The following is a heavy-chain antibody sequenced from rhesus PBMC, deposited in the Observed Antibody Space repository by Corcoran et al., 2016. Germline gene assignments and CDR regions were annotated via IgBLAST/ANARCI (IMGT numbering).Heavy chain of an antibody. CDR1: GYSISSGYG. CDR2: FSYSGST. D-gene: IGHD1-44*02. J-gene: IGHJ4*01. CDR3: AREGVRGHFDY. V-gene: IGHV4-122*02. Sequence: QLQLQESGPGLVKPSETLSLTCAVSGYSISSGYGWSWIRQPPGKGLERIGYFSYSGSTSYNPSLKSRVTISRDTSKTQFSLKLSSVTAADTAVYYCAREGVRGHFDYWGQGVLVTVSS.